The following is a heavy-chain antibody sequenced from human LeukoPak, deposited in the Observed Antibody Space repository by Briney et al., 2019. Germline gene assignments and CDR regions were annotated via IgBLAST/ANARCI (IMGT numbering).Heavy chain of an antibody. D-gene: IGHD3-22*01. Sequence: SETLSLTCTISGGSVSSNDYYWGWIRQPPGRGLEWIGTIHYSGSTYYKASLKSRVTISIDTSKKQFSLTLSSVTAADTAVYYCARIRSYYDSGYYPYYIDYWGQGILVTVSS. V-gene: IGHV4-39*07. CDR2: IHYSGST. CDR1: GGSVSSNDYY. CDR3: ARIRSYYDSGYYPYYIDY. J-gene: IGHJ4*02.